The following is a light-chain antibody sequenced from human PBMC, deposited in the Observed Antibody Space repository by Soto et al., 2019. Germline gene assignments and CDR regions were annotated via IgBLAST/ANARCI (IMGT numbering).Light chain of an antibody. J-gene: IGKJ4*01. CDR2: GAS. Sequence: EIVLTQSPGTLSLSPGDRATLSCRASQSVGRDYLAWFQHKGGQAPRLLVHGASNRATGIPDRFSGSGSRTDFTLSISRLEPEDFAVYYCHQYATDPLTFGGGTKVEI. V-gene: IGKV3-20*01. CDR1: QSVGRDY. CDR3: HQYATDPLT.